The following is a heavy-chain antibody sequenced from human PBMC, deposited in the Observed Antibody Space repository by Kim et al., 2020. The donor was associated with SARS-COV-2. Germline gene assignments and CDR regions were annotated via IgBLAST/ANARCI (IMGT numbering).Heavy chain of an antibody. CDR3: ARGDIRAVAGTWDLDY. J-gene: IGHJ4*02. V-gene: IGHV1-8*01. CDR2: MNPNSGKT. Sequence: GLEWMGCMNPNSGKTGYAQKFQGRVTRTRNTAIRTAYMELSSLRSEDTAVYYCARGDIRAVAGTWDLDYWGQGTLVTVSS. D-gene: IGHD6-19*01.